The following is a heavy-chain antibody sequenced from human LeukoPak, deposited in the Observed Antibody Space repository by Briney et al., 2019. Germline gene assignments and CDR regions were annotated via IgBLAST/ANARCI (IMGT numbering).Heavy chain of an antibody. J-gene: IGHJ5*02. CDR2: ISSSGSTI. CDR1: GFTFSSYE. CDR3: ARAGGTAMGQANWFDP. D-gene: IGHD5-18*01. Sequence: GGSLRLSCAASGFTFSSYEMNWVRQAPGKGLEWVSYISSSGSTIYYADSVKGRFTISRDNSKNTLYLQMNSLRSEDTAVYYCARAGGTAMGQANWFDPWGQGTLVTVSS. V-gene: IGHV3-48*03.